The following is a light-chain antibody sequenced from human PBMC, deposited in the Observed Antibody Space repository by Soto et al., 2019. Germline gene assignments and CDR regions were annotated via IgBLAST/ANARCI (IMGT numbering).Light chain of an antibody. CDR3: CSYAGSYYV. J-gene: IGLJ1*01. CDR2: DVS. V-gene: IGLV2-11*01. Sequence: QSALTQPRSVSGSPGQSVTISCTGTSSDVGGYNYVSWYQQHPGKAPKLMIYDVSKLPSGVPDRFSGSKSGNTASLTISGLQAEDDADYYGCSYAGSYYVFGTGTKLTVL. CDR1: SSDVGGYNY.